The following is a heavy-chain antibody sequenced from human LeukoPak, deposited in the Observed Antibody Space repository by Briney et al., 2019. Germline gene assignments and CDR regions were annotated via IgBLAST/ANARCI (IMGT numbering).Heavy chain of an antibody. J-gene: IGHJ4*02. CDR3: ARGGYGSSSSGEDY. CDR2: INPNSGGT. V-gene: IGHV1-2*02. CDR1: GYTFTGYY. Sequence: ASVKVSCKASGYTFTGYYMHWVRQAPGQGLEWMGWINPNSGGTSYAQKFQGRVTMTRDTSISTAYMELSSLRSDDTAMYYCARGGYGSSSSGEDYWGQGTLVTVSS. D-gene: IGHD6-6*01.